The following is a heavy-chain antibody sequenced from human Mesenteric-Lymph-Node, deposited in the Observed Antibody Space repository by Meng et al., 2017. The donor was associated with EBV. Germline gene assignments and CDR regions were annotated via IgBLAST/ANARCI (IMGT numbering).Heavy chain of an antibody. CDR1: GNTFADSG. CDR3: ARDGLRFFHSGTYAGGY. CDR2: ISPYNSHT. J-gene: IGHJ4*02. D-gene: IGHD3-10*01. V-gene: IGHV1-18*01. Sequence: VPAVLSRVEVKKPGPSVEVSSQAFGNTFADSGFPWVREDSWKGVGQMRWISPYNSHTNYPQKFQDRVTMTTDIATITAYMELRSQRSDDTAVYYCARDGLRFFHSGTYAGGYWGQGTLVTASS.